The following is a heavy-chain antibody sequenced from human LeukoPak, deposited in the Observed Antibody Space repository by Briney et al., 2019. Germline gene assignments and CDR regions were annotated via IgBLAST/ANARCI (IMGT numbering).Heavy chain of an antibody. CDR2: IYYSGST. CDR3: AGGRGYSGYARVYWFDP. Sequence: SETLSLTCTVSGGSISSYYWSWIRQPPGKGLEWIGYIYYSGSTNYNPSLKSRVTISVDTSKNQFSLKLSSVTAADTAVYYCAGGRGYSGYARVYWFDPWGQGTLVTVSS. J-gene: IGHJ5*02. CDR1: GGSISSYY. V-gene: IGHV4-59*01. D-gene: IGHD5-12*01.